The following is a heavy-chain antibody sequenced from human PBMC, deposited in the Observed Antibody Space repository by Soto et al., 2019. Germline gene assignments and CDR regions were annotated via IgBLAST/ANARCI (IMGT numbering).Heavy chain of an antibody. CDR2: ISYDGSNK. D-gene: IGHD2-15*01. CDR3: AKDWNRYCSGGSCYSVPPYFDY. CDR1: GFTFSSYG. J-gene: IGHJ4*02. Sequence: PGGSLRLSCAASGFTFSSYGMHWVRQAPGKGLEWVTVISYDGSNKYYADSVKGRFTISRDNSKNTLYLQMNSLRAEDTAVYYCAKDWNRYCSGGSCYSVPPYFDYWGQGTLVTVSS. V-gene: IGHV3-30*18.